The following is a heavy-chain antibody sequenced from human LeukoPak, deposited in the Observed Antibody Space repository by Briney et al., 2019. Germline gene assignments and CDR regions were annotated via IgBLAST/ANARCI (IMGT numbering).Heavy chain of an antibody. CDR3: AKGSGYSYGTPVDY. J-gene: IGHJ4*02. CDR2: ISWNSGGI. V-gene: IGHV3-9*01. CDR1: GFTFDDYA. Sequence: GGSLRLSCAASGFTFDDYAMHWVRQAPGKGLEWVSGISWNSGGIGYADSVKGRFTISRDNAKNSLYLQMNSLRAEDTALYYCAKGSGYSYGTPVDYWGQGTLVTVSS. D-gene: IGHD5-18*01.